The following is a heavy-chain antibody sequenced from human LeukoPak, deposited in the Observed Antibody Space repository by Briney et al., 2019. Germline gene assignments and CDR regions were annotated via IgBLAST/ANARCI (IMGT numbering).Heavy chain of an antibody. CDR2: INPSDGDR. CDR3: ARDHGSWYYFDY. Sequence: ASVKVSCKASGYTFITYKMHWVRQAPGQGLEWVGIINPSDGDRRNAQKFQGRVTMTRDTSISTAYKELSRLRSDDTAVYYCARDHGSWYYFDYWGQGTLVTVSS. J-gene: IGHJ4*02. CDR1: GYTFITYK. D-gene: IGHD6-13*01. V-gene: IGHV1-46*01.